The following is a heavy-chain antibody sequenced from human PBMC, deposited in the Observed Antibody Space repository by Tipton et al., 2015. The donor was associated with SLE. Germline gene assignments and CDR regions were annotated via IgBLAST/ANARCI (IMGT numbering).Heavy chain of an antibody. D-gene: IGHD3-3*01. Sequence: QSGAEVKKPGSSVKVSCKASGGTFSSYAISWVRQAPGQGLEWMGWISAYNGNTNYAQKLQGRVTMTTDTSTSTAYMELRSLRSDDTAVYYCATGGTFWSGFYGMDVWCQGTTVTVSS. CDR2: ISAYNGNT. V-gene: IGHV1-18*01. CDR1: GGTFSSYA. CDR3: ATGGTFWSGFYGMDV. J-gene: IGHJ6*02.